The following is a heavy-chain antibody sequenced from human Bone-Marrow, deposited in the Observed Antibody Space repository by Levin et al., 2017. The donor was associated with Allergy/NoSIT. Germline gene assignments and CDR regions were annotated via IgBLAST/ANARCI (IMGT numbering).Heavy chain of an antibody. V-gene: IGHV4-59*01. D-gene: IGHD3-3*01. Sequence: PSETLSLTCTVSGGSINTYYWSWIRQSPGKRLEWIGYIFYSGSTNYNPSLKSRVTISVDTSKNQFSLKLTSVTAADTALYFCAGATGVVRPFDYWGQGTLVTVSS. CDR3: AGATGVVRPFDY. CDR2: IFYSGST. J-gene: IGHJ4*02. CDR1: GGSINTYY.